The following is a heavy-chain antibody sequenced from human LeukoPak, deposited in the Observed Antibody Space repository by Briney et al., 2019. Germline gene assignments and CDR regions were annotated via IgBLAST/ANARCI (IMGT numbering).Heavy chain of an antibody. CDR2: IYHSGST. J-gene: IGHJ6*03. Sequence: PSETLSLTCTVSGGSISSSSYYWGWIRQPPGKGLEGIGSIYHSGSTNYNPSLKRRVTISVDTSKNQFSLKLSSVTAADTAVYYCAREVGYSYGHYYYYMDVWGKGTTVTVSS. V-gene: IGHV4-39*07. D-gene: IGHD5-18*01. CDR3: AREVGYSYGHYYYYMDV. CDR1: GGSISSSSYY.